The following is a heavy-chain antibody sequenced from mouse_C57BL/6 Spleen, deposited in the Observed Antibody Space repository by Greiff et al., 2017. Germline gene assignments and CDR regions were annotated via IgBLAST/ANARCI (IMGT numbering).Heavy chain of an antibody. J-gene: IGHJ2*01. D-gene: IGHD2-3*01. CDR2: IYPGDGDT. V-gene: IGHV1-80*01. CDR1: GYAFRSYW. Sequence: QVQLQQSGAELVKPGASVKLSCKASGYAFRSYWMNWVKQRPGKGLEWIGQIYPGDGDTNYNGKFKGKATLTADKSSSTAYMQLSSLTSEDSAVYFCARVYDGYYYFDYWGQGTTLTVSS. CDR3: ARVYDGYYYFDY.